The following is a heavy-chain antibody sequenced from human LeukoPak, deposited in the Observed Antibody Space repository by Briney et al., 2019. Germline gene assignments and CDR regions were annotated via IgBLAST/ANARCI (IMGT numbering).Heavy chain of an antibody. CDR2: IIPIFGTA. CDR1: GGTFSSYA. J-gene: IGHJ4*02. CDR3: AILGQRGYSYGFHY. D-gene: IGHD5-18*01. Sequence: SVKVSCKASGGTFSSYAIIWVRQAPGQGLEWMGGIIPIFGTANYAQKFQGRVTITTDESTSTAYMELSSLRSEDTAVYYCAILGQRGYSYGFHYWGQGTLVTVSS. V-gene: IGHV1-69*05.